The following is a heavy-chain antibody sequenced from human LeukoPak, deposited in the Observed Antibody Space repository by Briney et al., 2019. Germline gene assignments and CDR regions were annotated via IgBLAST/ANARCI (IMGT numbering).Heavy chain of an antibody. D-gene: IGHD3-10*01. Sequence: GRSLRLSCAASGFIFDDYAMHWVRQAPGKGLEWVSGISWNSGSIGYADSVKGRFTISRDNAKNSLYLQMNSLRAEDTALYYCVRGPLSGSYHPPFDYWGQGTLVTVSS. CDR1: GFIFDDYA. CDR3: VRGPLSGSYHPPFDY. J-gene: IGHJ4*02. CDR2: ISWNSGSI. V-gene: IGHV3-9*01.